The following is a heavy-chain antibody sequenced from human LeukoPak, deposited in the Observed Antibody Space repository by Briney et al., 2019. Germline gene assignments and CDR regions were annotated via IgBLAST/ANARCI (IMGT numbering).Heavy chain of an antibody. D-gene: IGHD3-16*02. CDR2: INPNSGAT. Sequence: ASVKVSCKASGYTFTDYYMHWVRQAPGQGLEWMGWINPNSGATDYVQKFQGWVTMTRDTSITTAYMDLSSLRSEDTAVYYCARELNDYVWGSYRYFDYWGQGTLVTVSS. CDR3: ARELNDYVWGSYRYFDY. J-gene: IGHJ4*02. CDR1: GYTFTDYY. V-gene: IGHV1-2*04.